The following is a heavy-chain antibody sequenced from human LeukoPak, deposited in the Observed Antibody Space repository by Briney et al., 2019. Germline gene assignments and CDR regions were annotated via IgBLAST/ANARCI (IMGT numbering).Heavy chain of an antibody. CDR3: ARTYCSSMSCSGVDY. J-gene: IGHJ4*02. CDR2: IYYTGST. D-gene: IGHD2-2*01. V-gene: IGHV4-30-4*08. CDR1: GGYIYSGDYY. Sequence: TSQTLSLTCTVSGGYIYSGDYYWSWIRQPPGKGLEWIGYIYYTGSTYYNPSLKSRVTISVDTSKNQFSLKLSSVTAADTAVYYCARTYCSSMSCSGVDYWGQGTLVTVSS.